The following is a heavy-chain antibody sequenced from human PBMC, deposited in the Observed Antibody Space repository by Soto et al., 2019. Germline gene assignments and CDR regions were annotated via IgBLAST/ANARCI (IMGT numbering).Heavy chain of an antibody. V-gene: IGHV4-4*07. D-gene: IGHD1-1*01. CDR1: GASISGFY. J-gene: IGHJ5*02. CDR3: VRDGTKTLRDWFDP. Sequence: ETLSLTCTVSGASISGFYWSWIRKSAGKGLEWIGRIYATGTTDYNPSLKSRVMMSVDTSKKQFSLKLRSVTAADTAVYYCVRDGTKTLRDWFDPWGQGISVTISS. CDR2: IYATGTT.